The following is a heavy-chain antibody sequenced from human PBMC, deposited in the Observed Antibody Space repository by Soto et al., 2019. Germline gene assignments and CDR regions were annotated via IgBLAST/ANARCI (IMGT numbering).Heavy chain of an antibody. V-gene: IGHV1-24*01. CDR1: GYTLNELS. CDR3: ATGGPAGDFDY. D-gene: IGHD3-10*01. J-gene: IGHJ4*02. CDR2: FDPEDGET. Sequence: ASVKVSCKVSGYTLNELSMHWVRQAPGKGLEWMGGFDPEDGETVYAQKFQGRVTMTEDTSTDTANVELSSLRSEDTAVYYCATGGPAGDFDYWGQGTLVTVPS.